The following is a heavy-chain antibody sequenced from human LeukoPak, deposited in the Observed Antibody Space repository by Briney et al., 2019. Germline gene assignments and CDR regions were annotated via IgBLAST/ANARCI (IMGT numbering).Heavy chain of an antibody. D-gene: IGHD3-16*01. Sequence: SETLSLTCSVSGLSITRPYYWGWIRQSPGKGLEWIGSTSHRDSPYYNPSLESRVTISLDTSKNQFSLKMTSVTAADTAVYYCARDFGETALPNWFDPWGQGTLVIVSS. CDR3: ARDFGETALPNWFDP. V-gene: IGHV4-38-2*02. CDR2: TSHRDSP. CDR1: GLSITRPYY. J-gene: IGHJ5*02.